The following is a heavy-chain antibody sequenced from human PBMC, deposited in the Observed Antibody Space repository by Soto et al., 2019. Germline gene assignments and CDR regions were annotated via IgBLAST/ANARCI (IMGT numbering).Heavy chain of an antibody. CDR3: ARVPIVVVPAAMTNAFDI. Sequence: GASVKVSCKASGYTFTSYDINWVRQATGQGLEWMGWMNPNSGNTGYAQKFQGRVTMTRNTSISTAYMELSSLRSEDTAVHYCARVPIVVVPAAMTNAFDIWGQGTMVTVSS. J-gene: IGHJ3*02. CDR1: GYTFTSYD. V-gene: IGHV1-8*01. D-gene: IGHD2-2*01. CDR2: MNPNSGNT.